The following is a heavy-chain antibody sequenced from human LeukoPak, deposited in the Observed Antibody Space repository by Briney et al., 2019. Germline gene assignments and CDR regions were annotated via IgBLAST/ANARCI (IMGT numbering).Heavy chain of an antibody. V-gene: IGHV3-74*01. CDR3: ARGYFDSSGYPYLGY. J-gene: IGHJ4*02. CDR1: GFSFSRAW. D-gene: IGHD3-22*01. Sequence: PGGSLRLSCAASGFSFSRAWMSWIRQAPGKGLVWVSRINSDGSSTTHADSVKGRFTISRDNAKDTLYLQMNSLRAEDTAVYYCARGYFDSSGYPYLGYWGQGTLVTVSS. CDR2: INSDGSST.